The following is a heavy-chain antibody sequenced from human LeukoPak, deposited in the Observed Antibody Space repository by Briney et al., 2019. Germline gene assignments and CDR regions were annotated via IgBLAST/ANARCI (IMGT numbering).Heavy chain of an antibody. D-gene: IGHD2-21*02. CDR2: ISYDGSNK. Sequence: PGGSLRLSCAASGFTFSSYAMHWVRQAPGKGLEWAAVISYDGSNKYYADSVKGRFTISRDNSKNTLYLQMNSLRAEDTAVYYCARGYVGHIVVVTATPLVPSNWFDPWGQGTLVTVSS. CDR1: GFTFSSYA. CDR3: ARGYVGHIVVVTATPLVPSNWFDP. J-gene: IGHJ5*02. V-gene: IGHV3-30-3*01.